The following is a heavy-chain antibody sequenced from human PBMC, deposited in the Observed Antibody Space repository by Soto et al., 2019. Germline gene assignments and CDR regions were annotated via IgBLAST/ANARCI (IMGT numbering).Heavy chain of an antibody. CDR3: ARARWYDAFDV. J-gene: IGHJ3*01. CDR1: GFFISSGNY. CDR2: TFHGGNT. V-gene: IGHV4-38-2*01. D-gene: IGHD2-15*01. Sequence: SGTLSLTCAVSGFFISSGNYWGWIRKPPGKGLEWIVGTFHGGNTYYNPSLKSRVTISVDMSKNQFSLKLNSATAADTAVYYCARARWYDAFDVWGEGTVVTVSS.